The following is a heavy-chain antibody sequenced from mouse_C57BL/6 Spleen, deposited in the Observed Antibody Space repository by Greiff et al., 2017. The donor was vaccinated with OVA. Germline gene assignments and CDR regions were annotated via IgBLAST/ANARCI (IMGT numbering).Heavy chain of an antibody. V-gene: IGHV1-4*01. J-gene: IGHJ3*01. D-gene: IGHD2-5*01. Sequence: VHLVESGAELARPGASVKMSCKASGYTFTSYTMHWVKQRPGQGLEWIGYINPSSGYTKYNQKFKDKATLTADKSSSTAYMQLSSLTSEDSAVYYCATYSNYPFAYWGQGTLVTVSA. CDR1: GYTFTSYT. CDR2: INPSSGYT. CDR3: ATYSNYPFAY.